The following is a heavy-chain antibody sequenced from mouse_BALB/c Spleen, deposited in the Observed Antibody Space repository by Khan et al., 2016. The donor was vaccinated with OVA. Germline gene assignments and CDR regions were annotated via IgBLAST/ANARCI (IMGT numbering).Heavy chain of an antibody. J-gene: IGHJ3*01. D-gene: IGHD2-10*02. CDR3: TRSGYGNPFAY. V-gene: IGHV1S81*02. CDR1: GYTFSSYY. CDR2: INPNNGGP. Sequence: QIQLVQSGAELVKPGASVKLSCKASGYTFSSYYMYWVKQRPGQGLEWIGGINPNNGGPNFNEKFKTKATLTVDKSSSTAYMHLNSLTSEDSAVYYCTRSGYGNPFAYWGQGTLVTVSP.